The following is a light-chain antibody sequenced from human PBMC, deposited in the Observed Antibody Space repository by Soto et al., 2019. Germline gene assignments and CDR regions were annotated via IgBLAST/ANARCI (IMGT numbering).Light chain of an antibody. CDR1: QSISSY. J-gene: IGKJ1*01. CDR2: AAS. V-gene: IGKV1-39*01. CDR3: QQSYSTPRT. Sequence: DLQMTQSPSSLSASVGDRVTITCRASQSISSYLNWYQQKPGKAPKLLIYAASSLQSGVPSRFSGSGSGTDFTLTNSSLQPEDFATYYCQQSYSTPRTFGQGTKVEIK.